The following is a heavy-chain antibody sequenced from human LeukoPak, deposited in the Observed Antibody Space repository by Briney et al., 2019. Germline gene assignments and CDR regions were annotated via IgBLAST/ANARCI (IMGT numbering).Heavy chain of an antibody. D-gene: IGHD3-3*01. Sequence: PGGSLRLSCAASGFTFSSYEMNWVRQAPGKGLEWVANIKQDGSEKYYVDSVKGRFTISRDNAKNSLYLQMNSLRAEDTAVYYCAGFRFLEWLFRFDPWGQGTLVTVSS. J-gene: IGHJ5*02. CDR2: IKQDGSEK. CDR3: AGFRFLEWLFRFDP. CDR1: GFTFSSYE. V-gene: IGHV3-7*01.